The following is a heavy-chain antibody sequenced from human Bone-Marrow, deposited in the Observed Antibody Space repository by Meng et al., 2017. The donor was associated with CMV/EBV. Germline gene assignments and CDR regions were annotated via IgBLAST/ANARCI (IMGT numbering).Heavy chain of an antibody. V-gene: IGHV1-2*02. Sequence: VQLVTSGDEGKNPGASVKVSYKASGYTVTDYYIHWVRQAPGQWLEWMGWINPNDDTNYAQNFQGRVTMTRDMSINTVYMELSRLTSDDTAVYYCARSSGWSRFDYWGLGTLVTVSS. CDR2: INPNDDT. J-gene: IGHJ4*02. D-gene: IGHD6-19*01. CDR1: GYTVTDYY. CDR3: ARSSGWSRFDY.